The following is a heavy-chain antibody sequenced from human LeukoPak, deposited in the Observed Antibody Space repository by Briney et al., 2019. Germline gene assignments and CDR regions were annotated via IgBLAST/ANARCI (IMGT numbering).Heavy chain of an antibody. Sequence: GESLKISCKGSGYTFTSYWIAWVRQMPGKGLEWMGVIYPGDSDTRYSPSFQGQVTISADKSISTAYLQWSSLEASDTAMYCCARQDGAAKYYFDYWGQGTLVAVSS. CDR3: ARQDGAAKYYFDY. V-gene: IGHV5-51*01. D-gene: IGHD5-24*01. J-gene: IGHJ4*02. CDR2: IYPGDSDT. CDR1: GYTFTSYW.